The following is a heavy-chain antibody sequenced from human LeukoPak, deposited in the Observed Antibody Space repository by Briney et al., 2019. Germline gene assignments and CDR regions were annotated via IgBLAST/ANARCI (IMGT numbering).Heavy chain of an antibody. CDR2: IGQDGGEK. J-gene: IGHJ4*02. Sequence: GGSLRLSCAASGFTFTTYWMSWVRQAPGKWPEWVANIGQDGGEKYYVDSVKGRFTISRDNAENSLFPQMDSLRDEDTAVYYCARDPGIAAAGTVGYFDSWGQGILVTVSS. CDR1: GFTFTTYW. CDR3: ARDPGIAAAGTVGYFDS. D-gene: IGHD6-13*01. V-gene: IGHV3-7*01.